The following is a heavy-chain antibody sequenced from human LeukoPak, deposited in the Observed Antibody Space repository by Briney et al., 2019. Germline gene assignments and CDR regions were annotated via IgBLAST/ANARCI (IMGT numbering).Heavy chain of an antibody. Sequence: SQTLSLTCTVSGGSISSGSYYWSWSRQPAGKGLEWIGRIYTSGSTNYNPSLKSRVTISVDTSKNQFSLKLSSVTAADTAVYYCARDKPDMTTVTTGFDYWGQGTLVTVSS. CDR1: GGSISSGSYY. D-gene: IGHD4-17*01. CDR3: ARDKPDMTTVTTGFDY. J-gene: IGHJ4*02. V-gene: IGHV4-61*02. CDR2: IYTSGST.